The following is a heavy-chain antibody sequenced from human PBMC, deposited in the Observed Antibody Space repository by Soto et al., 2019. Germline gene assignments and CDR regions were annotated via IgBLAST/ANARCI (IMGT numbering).Heavy chain of an antibody. CDR1: GYTFTGYY. CDR3: ARDRIKAGYCSITSCYYYYGMDV. J-gene: IGHJ6*02. Sequence: ASVKLTCKDSGYTFTGYYMHWARQAPGQGLEWMGWINPNSGGTNYAQKFQGWVTMTRDTSISTAYMELSRLRSDDTAVYYCARDRIKAGYCSITSCYYYYGMDVWG. V-gene: IGHV1-2*04. D-gene: IGHD2-2*01. CDR2: INPNSGGT.